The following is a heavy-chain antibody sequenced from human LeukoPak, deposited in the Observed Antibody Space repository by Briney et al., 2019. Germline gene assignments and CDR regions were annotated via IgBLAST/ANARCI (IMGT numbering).Heavy chain of an antibody. Sequence: GGSLRLSCAASGFTFMTYWMSWVRQAPGKGLEWVTNIKQDGSEKYYVDSVKGRFTISRDNAKNSLYLQMNSLRAEDTAVYYCARVRVGATADYYYYMDVWGKGTTVTVSS. CDR2: IKQDGSEK. J-gene: IGHJ6*03. CDR1: GFTFMTYW. D-gene: IGHD1-26*01. V-gene: IGHV3-7*01. CDR3: ARVRVGATADYYYYMDV.